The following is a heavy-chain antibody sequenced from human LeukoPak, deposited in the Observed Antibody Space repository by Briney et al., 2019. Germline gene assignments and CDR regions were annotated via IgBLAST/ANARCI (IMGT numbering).Heavy chain of an antibody. V-gene: IGHV1-46*01. CDR3: ARDSYYDSSGSADY. D-gene: IGHD3-22*01. J-gene: IGHJ4*02. CDR1: GYTFTSHY. CDR2: INPSGGST. Sequence: GASVKVSFKASGYTFTSHYMHWVRQAPGQGLEWMGRINPSGGSTTYAQRFQGRVTMTRDTSTSTVYMELSSLRSEDTAVYFCARDSYYDSSGSADYWGQGTLVTVSS.